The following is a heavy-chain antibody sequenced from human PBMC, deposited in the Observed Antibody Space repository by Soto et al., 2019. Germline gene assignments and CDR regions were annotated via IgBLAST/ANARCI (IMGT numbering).Heavy chain of an antibody. Sequence: GGSLRLSCAASGFTFDDYAMHWVRQAPGKGLEWVAVISYDGGREYHADSVRGRFTISRDNSKNTLFLEMNSLRTEDTAVYYCEKARPLYSSSSTIGYWGQGTLVTVSS. CDR3: EKARPLYSSSSTIGY. CDR1: GFTFDDYA. V-gene: IGHV3-30*18. CDR2: ISYDGGRE. J-gene: IGHJ4*02. D-gene: IGHD6-6*01.